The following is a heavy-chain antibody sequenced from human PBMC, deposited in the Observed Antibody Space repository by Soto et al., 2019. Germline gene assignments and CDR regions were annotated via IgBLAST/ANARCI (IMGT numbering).Heavy chain of an antibody. CDR3: AKEGGLSGSYYISSSYYFDY. CDR2: ISYNSSNT. V-gene: IGHV3-30*02. CDR1: GFTFSSYS. Sequence: GGSLRLSCAASGFTFSSYSMNWVRQAPGKGLEWVAIISYNSSNTNYADSVKGRFTISRDNSKNTLYLQMNSLRAEDTSVYYCAKEGGLSGSYYISSSYYFDYWGQGTLVTVSS. J-gene: IGHJ4*02. D-gene: IGHD1-26*01.